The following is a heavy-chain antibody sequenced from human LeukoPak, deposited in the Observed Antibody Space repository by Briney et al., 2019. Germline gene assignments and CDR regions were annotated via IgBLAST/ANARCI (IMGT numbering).Heavy chain of an antibody. V-gene: IGHV4-30-4*01. CDR2: IYYSGNT. CDR3: AKDRYGQRIFDY. D-gene: IGHD3-16*02. CDR1: GGSISSGDYC. J-gene: IGHJ4*02. Sequence: SETLSLTCTVSGGSISSGDYCWSWIRRPPGKGLEWIGYIYYSGNTYYNPSLKSRVTISVDTSKNQFSLKLSSVTAADTAVYYCAKDRYGQRIFDYWGQGTLASVSS.